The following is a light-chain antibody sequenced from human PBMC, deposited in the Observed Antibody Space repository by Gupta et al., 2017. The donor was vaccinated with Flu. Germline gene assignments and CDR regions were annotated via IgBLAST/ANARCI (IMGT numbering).Light chain of an antibody. V-gene: IGKV2-30*01. CDR1: ESLVYSDGDSY. CDR3: MHSTRWPWT. J-gene: IGKJ1*01. Sequence: DAVMTQSPLSLPVSLGQSASISCRSSESLVYSDGDSYVSWFHQRPGQSPRRLIYKASNRDSGVPDRISGSGSGTDFTLKISRVEAEDFGIYYCMHSTRWPWTFGQGTKVEIK. CDR2: KAS.